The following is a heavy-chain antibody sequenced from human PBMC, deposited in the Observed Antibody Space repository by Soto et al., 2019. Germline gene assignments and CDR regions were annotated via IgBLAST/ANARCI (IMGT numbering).Heavy chain of an antibody. J-gene: IGHJ5*02. D-gene: IGHD1-1*01. CDR2: IHPSGST. CDR3: SRGNDACKGGRT. Sequence: QVQLQQWGAGLLKPSETLSLTCAVYDGSLSDDYYTWTRQSPGKGLEWIGEIHPSGSTYYNPSLKTRLTLSQDTSKTPFSLNLISVTAAATGKYYCSRGNDACKGGRTWGQGALVTVSS. CDR1: DGSLSDDY. V-gene: IGHV4-34*02.